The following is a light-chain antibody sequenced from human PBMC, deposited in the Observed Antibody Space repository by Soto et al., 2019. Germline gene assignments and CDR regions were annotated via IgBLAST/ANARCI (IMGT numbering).Light chain of an antibody. CDR3: SSYAGSNNWV. Sequence: QSALTQPPSASGSPGQSVTISCTGTFSDVGGYNSVCWYQQYPGKAPQLLIYEVSKRPSGVPDRFSGSKSGNTASLTVSGLQGEDEADYYCSSYAGSNNWVFGGGTQLTVL. CDR1: FSDVGGYNS. J-gene: IGLJ3*02. V-gene: IGLV2-8*01. CDR2: EVS.